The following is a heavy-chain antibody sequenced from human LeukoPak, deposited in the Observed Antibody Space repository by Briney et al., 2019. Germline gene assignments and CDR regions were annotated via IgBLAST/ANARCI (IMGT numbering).Heavy chain of an antibody. V-gene: IGHV1-18*01. Sequence: ASVKVSCKASGYTFTNYGISWVRQAPGQGLEWMGWIYSYNGNTNYAQKFQGRVTMTTDTSTSTFYMELRSLRSDDTAVYYCARVFRDYGPSYFDYWGQGTLVTVSS. D-gene: IGHD4/OR15-4a*01. CDR1: GYTFTNYG. CDR3: ARVFRDYGPSYFDY. J-gene: IGHJ4*02. CDR2: IYSYNGNT.